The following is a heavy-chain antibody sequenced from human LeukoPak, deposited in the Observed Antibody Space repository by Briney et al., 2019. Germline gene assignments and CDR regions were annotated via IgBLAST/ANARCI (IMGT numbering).Heavy chain of an antibody. CDR1: GFTFSSYA. Sequence: GRCLRLSCAASGFTFSSYAMHWVRQAPGKGLEWVAVISYDGSNKYYADSVKGRFTISRDNSKNTLYLQMNSLRAEDTAVYYCARESGWGLPHAFDFWGQGTMVTVSS. V-gene: IGHV3-30-3*01. D-gene: IGHD3-3*01. J-gene: IGHJ3*01. CDR3: ARESGWGLPHAFDF. CDR2: ISYDGSNK.